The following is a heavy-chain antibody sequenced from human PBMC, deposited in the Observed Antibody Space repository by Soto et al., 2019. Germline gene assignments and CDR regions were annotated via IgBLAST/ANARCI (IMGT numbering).Heavy chain of an antibody. CDR2: ISGSGGST. CDR3: AKGTTLRGPAAPNWFDP. V-gene: IGHV3-23*01. Sequence: PGGSLRLSCAASGFTFSSYAMSWVRQAPGKGLEWVSAISGSGGSTYYADSVKGRFTISRDNSKNTLYLQMNSLRAEDTAVYYCAKGTTLRGPAAPNWFDPWGQGTLVTVSS. D-gene: IGHD2-2*01. J-gene: IGHJ5*02. CDR1: GFTFSSYA.